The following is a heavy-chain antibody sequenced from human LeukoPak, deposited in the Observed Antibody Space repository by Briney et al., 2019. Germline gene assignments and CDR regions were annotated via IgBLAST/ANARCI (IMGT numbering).Heavy chain of an antibody. CDR1: GFTFNSYA. CDR2: IKKDGSEK. V-gene: IGHV3-7*01. J-gene: IGHJ5*02. D-gene: IGHD3-10*01. CDR3: LQYDSGST. Sequence: GGSLRLSCAASGFTFNSYAMSWVRQAPGKGLEWVANIKKDGSEKYYLDSVKGRFTVSRDNAKNSLYLQMNSLRAEDTAVYYCLQYDSGSTWGQGTLVTVSS.